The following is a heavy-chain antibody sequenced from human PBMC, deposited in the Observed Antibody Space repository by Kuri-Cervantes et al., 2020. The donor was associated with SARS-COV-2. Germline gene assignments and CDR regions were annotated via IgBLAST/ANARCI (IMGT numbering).Heavy chain of an antibody. CDR1: GGSFSGYY. J-gene: IGHJ4*02. Sequence: SESLSLTCAVYGGSFSGYYWSWIRQPPGKGLEWIGEIIHSVSTNYNPSLKSRVTISVDTSKNQFSLKLSSVTAADTAVYYCARGGVVVVTAAVYFDYWGQGTLVTVSS. CDR3: ARGGVVVVTAAVYFDY. CDR2: IIHSVST. D-gene: IGHD2-2*01. V-gene: IGHV4-34*01.